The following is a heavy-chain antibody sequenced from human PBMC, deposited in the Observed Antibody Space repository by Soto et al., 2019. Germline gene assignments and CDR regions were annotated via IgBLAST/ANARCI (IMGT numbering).Heavy chain of an antibody. CDR3: ARANPVLRFFEWLPRSHRPHCMDV. D-gene: IGHD3-3*01. CDR1: GGSFSGYY. CDR2: INHSGST. J-gene: IGHJ6*02. V-gene: IGHV4-34*01. Sequence: KTSDTLSLTCAVYGGSFSGYYWSWIRQPPGKGLEWIGEINHSGSTNYNPSLKSRVTISVDTSKNQFSLKLSSVTAADTAVYYCARANPVLRFFEWLPRSHRPHCMDVWGQGTTVSVAS.